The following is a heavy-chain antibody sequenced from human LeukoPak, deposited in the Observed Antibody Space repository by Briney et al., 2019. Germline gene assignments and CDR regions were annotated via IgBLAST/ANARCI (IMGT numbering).Heavy chain of an antibody. CDR2: IIPIFGTA. V-gene: IGHV1-69*05. J-gene: IGHJ4*02. CDR3: ARAALGTKKSLFRVPTPFYYFDY. Sequence: SVKVSCKASGGTFSSYAISWVRQAPGQGLEWMGGIIPIFGTANYAQKFQGRVTITTDESTSTAYMELSSLRSEDTAVYYCARAALGTKKSLFRVPTPFYYFDYWGQGTLVTVSS. D-gene: IGHD2/OR15-2a*01. CDR1: GGTFSSYA.